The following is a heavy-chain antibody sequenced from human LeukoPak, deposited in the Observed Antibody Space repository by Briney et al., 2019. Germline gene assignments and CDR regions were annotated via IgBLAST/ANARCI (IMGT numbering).Heavy chain of an antibody. CDR1: GYTFTGYY. CDR2: INPNSGGT. CDR3: ARVRYSSKYAFDI. V-gene: IGHV1-2*02. Sequence: ASVKVSCEASGYTFTGYYMHWVRQAPGQGLEWMGWINPNSGGTNYAQKFQGGVTMTRDTSISTAYMELSRLRSDDTAVYYCARVRYSSKYAFDIWGQGTMVTVSS. J-gene: IGHJ3*02. D-gene: IGHD6-19*01.